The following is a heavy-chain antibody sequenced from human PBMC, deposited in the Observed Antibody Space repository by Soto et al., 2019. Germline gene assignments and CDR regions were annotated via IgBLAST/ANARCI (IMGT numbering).Heavy chain of an antibody. Sequence: CKGSGFSFTSYWIGWVRQMPGKGLEWMGIIYPGDSDTRYSPSFQGQVTISADKSISTAYLQWSSLKASDTAMYYCARTAAAGKYYYGVDVWGQGTTVTVSS. D-gene: IGHD6-13*01. CDR2: IYPGDSDT. J-gene: IGHJ6*02. CDR1: GFSFTSYW. CDR3: ARTAAAGKYYYGVDV. V-gene: IGHV5-51*01.